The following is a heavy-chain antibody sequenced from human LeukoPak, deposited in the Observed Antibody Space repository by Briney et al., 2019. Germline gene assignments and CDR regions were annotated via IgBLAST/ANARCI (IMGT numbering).Heavy chain of an antibody. J-gene: IGHJ4*02. Sequence: PGGSLRLSCAASGFTVSSNYMSWVRQAPGKGLEWVSVIYSGGNTYHADSVKGRFTIPRDNSKNTLYLQMNSLRAVDTAVYYCARVTGSYSFDYWGQGTLVTVSS. D-gene: IGHD1-26*01. V-gene: IGHV3-53*01. CDR3: ARVTGSYSFDY. CDR1: GFTVSSNY. CDR2: IYSGGNT.